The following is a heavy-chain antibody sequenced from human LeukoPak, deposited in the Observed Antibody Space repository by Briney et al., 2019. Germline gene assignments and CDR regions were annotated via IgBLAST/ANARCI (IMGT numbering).Heavy chain of an antibody. D-gene: IGHD5-18*01. Sequence: ASVKVSCKASEYTFTSYSMNWVRQAPGQGLEWMGWINTKTGNPAYAQGFTGRFVFSLDTSVSTAYLQISSLKVEDTAVYYCAQDTSTDVFNNWGQGTLVTVSS. CDR3: AQDTSTDVFNN. CDR1: EYTFTSYS. J-gene: IGHJ4*02. CDR2: INTKTGNP. V-gene: IGHV7-4-1*02.